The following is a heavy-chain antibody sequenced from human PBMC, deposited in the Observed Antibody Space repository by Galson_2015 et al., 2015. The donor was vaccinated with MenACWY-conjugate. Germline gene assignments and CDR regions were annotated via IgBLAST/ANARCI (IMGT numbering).Heavy chain of an antibody. CDR2: IRSKAYGGTT. CDR3: TRIVGRYYDSSGYYEYYFDY. J-gene: IGHJ4*02. V-gene: IGHV3-49*04. Sequence: SLRLSCAASGFTSGDYAMSWVRQAPGKGLEWVGFIRSKAYGGTTEYAASVKGRFTISRDDSKSIAYLQMNSLKTEDTAVYYCTRIVGRYYDSSGYYEYYFDYWGQGTLVTVSS. D-gene: IGHD3-22*01. CDR1: GFTSGDYA.